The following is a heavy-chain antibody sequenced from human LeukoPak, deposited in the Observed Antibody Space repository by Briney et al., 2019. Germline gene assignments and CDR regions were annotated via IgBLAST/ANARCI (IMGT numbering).Heavy chain of an antibody. CDR2: IMPLFGTA. CDR1: GGTFNNSA. Sequence: ASVKVSCKTSGGTFNNSAISWVRQAPGQGLEWLGGIMPLFGTAGYAQKFQGRVTITTDESTSTAYMELSSLRSEDTAVYYCARSGYSYDTYYFDYWGQGTLVTVSS. J-gene: IGHJ4*02. V-gene: IGHV1-69*05. CDR3: ARSGYSYDTYYFDY. D-gene: IGHD5-18*01.